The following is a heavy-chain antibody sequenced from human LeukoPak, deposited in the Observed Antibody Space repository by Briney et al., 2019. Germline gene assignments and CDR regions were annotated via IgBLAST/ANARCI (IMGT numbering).Heavy chain of an antibody. CDR2: INPNSGGT. CDR1: GYTFTGYY. Sequence: ASVKVSCKASGYTFTGYYMHWVRQAPGQGLEWMGRINPNSGGTNYAQKFQGRVTMTRDASISTAYMELSRLRSDDAAVYYCARSTYSGHIYYYYYMDVWGKGTTVTVSS. J-gene: IGHJ6*03. D-gene: IGHD5-12*01. CDR3: ARSTYSGHIYYYYYMDV. V-gene: IGHV1-2*06.